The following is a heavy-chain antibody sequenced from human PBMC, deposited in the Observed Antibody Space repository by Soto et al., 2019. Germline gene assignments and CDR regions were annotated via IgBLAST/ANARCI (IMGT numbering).Heavy chain of an antibody. D-gene: IGHD3-3*01. J-gene: IGHJ4*02. V-gene: IGHV1-69*02. CDR1: GGSFSKYS. Sequence: QVPLVQSGAEVKKPGSSVKVSCKASGGSFSKYSISWIRQAPGQGLEWMGRIIPYLGVITYAQKFKGRVTISADELTGTGHMELNSLGSEDTATYFCASASGPEVDYWGQGSLITVS. CDR2: IIPYLGVI. CDR3: ASASGPEVDY.